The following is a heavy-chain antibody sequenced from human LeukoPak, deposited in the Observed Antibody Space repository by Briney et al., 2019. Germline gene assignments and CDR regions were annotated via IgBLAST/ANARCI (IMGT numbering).Heavy chain of an antibody. CDR1: GGSFSGYY. CDR2: INHSGST. CDR3: ARARYGSTSCPYYFDY. V-gene: IGHV4-34*01. D-gene: IGHD2-2*01. J-gene: IGHJ4*02. Sequence: PSETLSLTCAVYGGSFSGYYWSWIRQPPGKGLEWIGEINHSGSTNYSPSLKSRVTISLDTSKNQFSLKLSSVTAADTAVYYCARARYGSTSCPYYFDYWGQGTLVTVSS.